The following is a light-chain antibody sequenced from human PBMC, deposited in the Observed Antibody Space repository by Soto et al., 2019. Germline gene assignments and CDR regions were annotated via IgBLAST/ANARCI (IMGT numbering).Light chain of an antibody. V-gene: IGKV1-27*01. Sequence: DIQMTQSPSSLSASIGDRVTITCRASQGISNYLAWYQQKPGKVPKLLIYAASTLQSGVPSRFSVSGSGTDFTLTISSLQPEDVATYYCQKYLSALWTFGQGTKVEIK. CDR3: QKYLSALWT. CDR2: AAS. J-gene: IGKJ1*01. CDR1: QGISNY.